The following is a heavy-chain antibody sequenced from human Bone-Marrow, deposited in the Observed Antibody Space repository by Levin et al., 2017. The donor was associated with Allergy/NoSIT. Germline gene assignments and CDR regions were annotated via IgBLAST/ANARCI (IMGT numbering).Heavy chain of an antibody. CDR1: GFTFSSYA. D-gene: IGHD5-18*01. Sequence: LSLTCAASGFTFSSYAMSWVRQAPGKGLEWVSAISGSGGSTYYADSVKGRFTISRDNSKNTLYLQMNSLRAEDTAVYYCAKSRRGYGGPSGNWFDPWGQGTLVTVSS. J-gene: IGHJ5*02. CDR2: ISGSGGST. CDR3: AKSRRGYGGPSGNWFDP. V-gene: IGHV3-23*01.